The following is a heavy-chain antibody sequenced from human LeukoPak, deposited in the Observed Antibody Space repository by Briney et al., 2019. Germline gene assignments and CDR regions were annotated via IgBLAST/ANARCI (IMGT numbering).Heavy chain of an antibody. CDR1: GFTFSDYY. CDR2: IRSKAYGGTT. Sequence: GGSLRLSCAASGFTFSDYYMDWVRQAPGKGLEWVGFIRSKAYGGTTEYAASVKGRFTISRDDSKSIAYLQMNSLKTEDTAVYYCTRHIAAAGTGWFDPWGQGTLVTVSS. V-gene: IGHV3-49*04. D-gene: IGHD6-13*01. CDR3: TRHIAAAGTGWFDP. J-gene: IGHJ5*02.